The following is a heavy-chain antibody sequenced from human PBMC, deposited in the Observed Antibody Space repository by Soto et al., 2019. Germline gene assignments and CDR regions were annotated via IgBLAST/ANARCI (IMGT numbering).Heavy chain of an antibody. CDR3: VRGGALTYYYYGMDV. Sequence: EEQLVESGGDLIHPGGSLRLSCVASGFTFRSYYMHWVRQAPGKGLVWVSRINGDGNSIAYADSVKGRFTISRDNAKNTLYLQMNSLRVEDSAVYYCVRGGALTYYYYGMDVWGQGTTVTVSS. J-gene: IGHJ6*02. V-gene: IGHV3-74*03. CDR2: INGDGNSI. CDR1: GFTFRSYY. D-gene: IGHD3-16*01.